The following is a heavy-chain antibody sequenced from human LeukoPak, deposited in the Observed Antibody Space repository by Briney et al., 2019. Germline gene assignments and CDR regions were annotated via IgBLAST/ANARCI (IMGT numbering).Heavy chain of an antibody. J-gene: IGHJ6*02. CDR3: ARVKGLYGSGNYYYYYYGMDV. V-gene: IGHV4-39*01. CDR1: GGSISSSSYY. CDR2: IYYSGST. Sequence: PSETLSLTCTVSGGSISSSSYYWGWIRQPPGKGLEWIGSIYYSGSTYYNPSLKSRVTISVDTSKNQFSLKLSSVTAADTAVYYCARVKGLYGSGNYYYYYYGMDVWGQGTTVTVSS. D-gene: IGHD3-10*01.